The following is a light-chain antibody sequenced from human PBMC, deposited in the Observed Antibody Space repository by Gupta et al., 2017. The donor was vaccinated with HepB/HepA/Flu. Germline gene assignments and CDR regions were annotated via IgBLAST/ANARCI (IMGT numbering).Light chain of an antibody. CDR1: QSISSW. CDR3: QQYSSYPRT. J-gene: IGKJ1*01. CDR2: TAS. Sequence: DIQMTQSPPTLSASVGDRVTITCRASQSISSWLAWYQQKPGKAPKVLIYTASSLESGVPSRFSGSGSGTEFTLTISSLQPDDFATYYCQQYSSYPRTFGQGTKVEIK. V-gene: IGKV1-5*03.